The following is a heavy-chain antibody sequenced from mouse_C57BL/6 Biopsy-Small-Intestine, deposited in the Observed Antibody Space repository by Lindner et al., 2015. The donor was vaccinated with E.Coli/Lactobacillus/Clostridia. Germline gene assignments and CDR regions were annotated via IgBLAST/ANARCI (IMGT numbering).Heavy chain of an antibody. J-gene: IGHJ4*01. CDR2: IDPEDGET. CDR1: GFNIKDYY. V-gene: IGHV14-2*01. Sequence: VQLQESGAELVKPGASVKLSCTASGFNIKDYYIHWVKQRTEQGLEWIGRIDPEDGETKYAPKFQGKATITADTSSNTAYPQLSSLTSEDTAVYYCARNPYGNYVGGVMDYWGQGTSVTVSS. D-gene: IGHD2-10*02. CDR3: ARNPYGNYVGGVMDY.